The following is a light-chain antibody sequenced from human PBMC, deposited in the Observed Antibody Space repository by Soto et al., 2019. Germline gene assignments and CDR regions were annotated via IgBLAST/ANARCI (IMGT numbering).Light chain of an antibody. V-gene: IGKV1-16*01. CDR3: QQHNNVPYT. J-gene: IGKJ2*01. CDR1: QGVSSD. Sequence: DIQMTQSPSSLSVSLGDRVTIICRASQGVSSDLAWFQQKPGKAPKSLIYGASSLHSGVPSRFSGSGFGTEFTRTISSLQPEDFATYYCQQHNNVPYTFGQGTKVEV. CDR2: GAS.